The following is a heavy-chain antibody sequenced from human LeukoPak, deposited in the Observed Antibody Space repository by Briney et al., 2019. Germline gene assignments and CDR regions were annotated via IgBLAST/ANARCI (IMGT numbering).Heavy chain of an antibody. V-gene: IGHV4-59*08. CDR2: IYYSGST. Sequence: SETLSLTCTVSNGSVRSYYWSWVRQSPGNGLEWIGYIYYSGSTNYNPSLKSRVTISIHTSRNQFSLMLSSVTAADTAMYYCARYYDRTGFDYWGQGTLVTVSS. D-gene: IGHD3-16*01. J-gene: IGHJ4*02. CDR3: ARYYDRTGFDY. CDR1: NGSVRSYY.